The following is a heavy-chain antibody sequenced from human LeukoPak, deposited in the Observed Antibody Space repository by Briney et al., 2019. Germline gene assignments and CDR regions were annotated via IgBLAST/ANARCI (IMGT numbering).Heavy chain of an antibody. V-gene: IGHV3-53*05. Sequence: VGSLRLSCAASGFIVSSNYMSWVRQAPGEGLEWVSVIYSGGGTYYAESVKGRFTIYRDNSKNTLYLQMNSLRPEDTAVYYCAREGYFYDTSGSVQHWGQGTLVTVSS. D-gene: IGHD3-22*01. CDR2: IYSGGGT. CDR3: AREGYFYDTSGSVQH. CDR1: GFIVSSNY. J-gene: IGHJ1*01.